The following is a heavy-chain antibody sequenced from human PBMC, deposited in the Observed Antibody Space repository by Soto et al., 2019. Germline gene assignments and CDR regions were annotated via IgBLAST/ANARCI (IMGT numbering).Heavy chain of an antibody. J-gene: IGHJ5*02. CDR3: ARVARGAWGGFDP. CDR1: GFSFSSYW. CDR2: IDYDGSTT. Sequence: EVQLVESGGGLVQPGGSLRLSCAASGFSFSSYWMHWVRQAPGKGLVWVSRIDYDGSTTNYADSVKGRFTISRDNAKSMLYLHMNSLTAEDTAVYYCARVARGAWGGFDPWGQGTLVTVSS. D-gene: IGHD3-16*01. V-gene: IGHV3-74*01.